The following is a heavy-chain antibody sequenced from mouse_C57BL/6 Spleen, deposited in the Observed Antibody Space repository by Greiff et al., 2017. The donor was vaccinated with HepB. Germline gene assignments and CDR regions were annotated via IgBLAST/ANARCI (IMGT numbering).Heavy chain of an antibody. J-gene: IGHJ4*01. D-gene: IGHD1-1*01. CDR1: GYTFTDYN. CDR2: INPNNGGT. CDR3: ARWPYYYGSSYGHYYAMDY. V-gene: IGHV1-22*01. Sequence: EVQLQQSGPELVKPGASVKMSCKASGYTFTDYNMHWVKQSHGKSLEWIGYINPNNGGTSYNQKFKGKATLTVNKSSSTAYMELRSLTSEDSAVYYCARWPYYYGSSYGHYYAMDYWGQGTSVTVSS.